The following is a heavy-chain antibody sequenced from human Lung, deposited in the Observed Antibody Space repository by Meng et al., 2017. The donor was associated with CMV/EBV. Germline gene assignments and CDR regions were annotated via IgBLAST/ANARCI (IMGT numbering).Heavy chain of an antibody. CDR2: INHSGST. Sequence: GYYGGWIRQPPGKGLEWIGEINHSGSTNYNPSLKSRVTISVDTSKNQFSLKLSSVTAADTAVYYCARVRVVPAAHPPRDYYYYGMDVWGQGTMVTVSS. CDR3: ARVRVVPAAHPPRDYYYYGMDV. CDR1: GYY. V-gene: IGHV4-34*01. J-gene: IGHJ6*02. D-gene: IGHD2-2*01.